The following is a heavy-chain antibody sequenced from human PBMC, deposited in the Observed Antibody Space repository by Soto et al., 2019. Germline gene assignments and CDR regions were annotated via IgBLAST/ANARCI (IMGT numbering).Heavy chain of an antibody. J-gene: IGHJ5*02. V-gene: IGHV3-48*02. CDR3: AREGGSPNWFDP. CDR2: ISSSSTI. Sequence: PGGSLRLSCAASGFTFSSYSMNWVRQAPGKGLEWVSYISSSSTIYYADSVKGRFTISRDNAKNSLYLQMNSLRDEDTAVYYCAREGGSPNWFDPWGQGTLVTVSS. CDR1: GFTFSSYS. D-gene: IGHD1-26*01.